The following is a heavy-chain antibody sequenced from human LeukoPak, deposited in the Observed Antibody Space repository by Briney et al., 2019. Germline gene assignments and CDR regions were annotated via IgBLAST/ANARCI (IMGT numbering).Heavy chain of an antibody. J-gene: IGHJ1*01. V-gene: IGHV1-69*05. CDR3: ASVPGAYCTNGVCYTIQYFQH. D-gene: IGHD2-8*01. CDR2: IIPIFGTA. Sequence: SVKVSCKASGGTFSSYAISWVRQAPGQGLEWMGGIIPIFGTANYAQKFQGRVTITTDESTSTAYMELSSLRSEDTAVYYCASVPGAYCTNGVCYTIQYFQHWGQGTLVTVSP. CDR1: GGTFSSYA.